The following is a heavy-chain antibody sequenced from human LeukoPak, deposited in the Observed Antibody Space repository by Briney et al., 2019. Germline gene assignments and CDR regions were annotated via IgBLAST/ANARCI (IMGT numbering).Heavy chain of an antibody. CDR2: IYYSGST. CDR1: GGSISSYY. D-gene: IGHD3-22*01. V-gene: IGHV4-59*12. J-gene: IGHJ4*02. CDR3: ARSHPDSRGYFDY. Sequence: SSETLSLTCTVSGGSISSYYWSWLRQHPGKGLEWIGYIYYSGSTYYNPSLKSRVTISVDRSKNQFSLKLSSVTAADTAVYYCARSHPDSRGYFDYWGQGTLVTVSS.